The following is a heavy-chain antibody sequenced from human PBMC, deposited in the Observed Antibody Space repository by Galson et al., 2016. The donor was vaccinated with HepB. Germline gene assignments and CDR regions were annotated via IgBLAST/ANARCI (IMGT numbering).Heavy chain of an antibody. V-gene: IGHV3-23*01. CDR3: AKKTGHWVHYGMDV. D-gene: IGHD1-1*01. J-gene: IGHJ6*04. Sequence: SLRLSCATSGFTFSNYAMTWVRQVPGKGLEGVAVISGSGGDSIYYGDSVKGRFSISRDNPKDTLHLQMNSLRAEDTAVYYCAKKTGHWVHYGMDVWGKGTTVAVSS. CDR1: GFTFSNYA. CDR2: ISGSGGDSI.